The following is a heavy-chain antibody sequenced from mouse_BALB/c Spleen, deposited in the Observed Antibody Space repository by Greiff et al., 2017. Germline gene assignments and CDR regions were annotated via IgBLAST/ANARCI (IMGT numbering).Heavy chain of an antibody. CDR2: IYPGNGDT. CDR3: ARGDGFAY. CDR1: GYTFTSYN. V-gene: IGHV1-12*01. Sequence: QVQLQQPGAELVKPGASVKMSCKASGYTFTSYNMHWVKQTPGQGLEWIGAIYPGNGDTSYNQKFKGKATLTADKSSSTAYMQLSSLTSEDSAVYYCARGDGFAYWGQGTLVTVSA. J-gene: IGHJ3*01.